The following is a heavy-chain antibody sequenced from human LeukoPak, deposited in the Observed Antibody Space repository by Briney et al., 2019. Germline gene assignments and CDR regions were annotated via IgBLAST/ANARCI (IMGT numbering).Heavy chain of an antibody. CDR1: GFTFSDYA. CDR3: SRAYSTGWLGLNDY. CDR2: IRNKANGGTA. Sequence: PGGSLRLSCTASGFTFSDYAVTWVRQAPGKGLEWVGFIRNKANGGTADYAASVKGRFTISRDDSKTIAYLQMDSLKTEDTAVYYCSRAYSTGWLGLNDYWGQGALVTVSS. J-gene: IGHJ4*02. V-gene: IGHV3-49*04. D-gene: IGHD6-19*01.